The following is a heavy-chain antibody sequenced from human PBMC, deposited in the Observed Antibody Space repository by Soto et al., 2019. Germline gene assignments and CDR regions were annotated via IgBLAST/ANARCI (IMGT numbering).Heavy chain of an antibody. CDR1: GGSFSGYY. V-gene: IGHV4-34*01. J-gene: IGHJ4*02. CDR3: ARGSAFDY. Sequence: PSETLSLTCAVCGGSFSGYYCSWIRHPPGKGLEWIGEINHSGSTNYNPSLKSRVTISVDTSKNQFSLKLGSVTAADTAVYYCARGSAFDYWGQGTLVTVAS. CDR2: INHSGST.